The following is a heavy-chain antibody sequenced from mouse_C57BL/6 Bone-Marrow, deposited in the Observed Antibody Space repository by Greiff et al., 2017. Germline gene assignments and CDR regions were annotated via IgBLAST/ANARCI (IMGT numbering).Heavy chain of an antibody. CDR2: IYPGSGST. V-gene: IGHV1-55*01. J-gene: IGHJ1*03. D-gene: IGHD1-1*01. CDR3: ARGYYYGTWYFDV. CDR1: GYTFTSYW. Sequence: VQLQQPGAELVKPGASVKMSCKASGYTFTSYWVTWVKQRPGQGLEWIGDIYPGSGSTNYNEKFKSKATLTVDTSSSTAYMQLSSLTSEDSAVYYCARGYYYGTWYFDVWGTGTTVTVSS.